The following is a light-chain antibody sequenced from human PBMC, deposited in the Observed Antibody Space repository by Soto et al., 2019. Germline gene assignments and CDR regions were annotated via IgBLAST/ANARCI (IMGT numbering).Light chain of an antibody. V-gene: IGKV3-20*01. J-gene: IGKJ4*01. CDR1: QSVSSSY. CDR2: GAS. Sequence: EIVLTLSPGTLSLSTGERATLSCRASQSVSSSYLAWYQQKPGQAPRLLIYGASSRDTGIPDRFSGSGSGTEFTHTISRLEPEDFAVYYGHQYDSSPLTFGGGTKVEIK. CDR3: HQYDSSPLT.